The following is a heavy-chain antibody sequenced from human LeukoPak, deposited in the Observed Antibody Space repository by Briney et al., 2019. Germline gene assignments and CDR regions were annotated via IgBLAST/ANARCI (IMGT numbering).Heavy chain of an antibody. CDR3: AKDLTLGATYFDY. CDR1: GFTFSSYA. Sequence: GSLRLSCAASGFTFSSYAMSWVRQAPGKSLEWVSGIGGSGSRTYYADSVKGRFTISRDNSKNTLYLQMNSLRAEDTAVYYCAKDLTLGATYFDYWGQGTLVTVSS. CDR2: IGGSGSRT. J-gene: IGHJ4*02. D-gene: IGHD1-26*01. V-gene: IGHV3-23*01.